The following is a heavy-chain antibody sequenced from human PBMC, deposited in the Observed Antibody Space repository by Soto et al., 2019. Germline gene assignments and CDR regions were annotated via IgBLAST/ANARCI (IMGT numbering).Heavy chain of an antibody. CDR3: AGEGDLEMGANEWYFDL. J-gene: IGHJ2*01. CDR2: MYYSGST. D-gene: IGHD1-26*01. V-gene: IGHV4-61*01. CDR1: GGSVNSGSYY. Sequence: QVQLQESGPGLVKPSETLSLTCTVSGGSVNSGSYYWSWIRQPPGQVLEWIGYMYYSGSTNYNPSLKRRVTISVDRAQNQFSLELSSVTAADTAVYYCAGEGDLEMGANEWYFDLWGRGTLVTVSS.